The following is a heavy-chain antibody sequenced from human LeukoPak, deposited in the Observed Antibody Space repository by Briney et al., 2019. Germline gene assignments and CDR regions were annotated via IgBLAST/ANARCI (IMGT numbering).Heavy chain of an antibody. CDR2: IYSSGST. CDR3: ARAIASLVYSSSWSFDY. V-gene: IGHV4-4*07. Sequence: SETLSLTCTVSGDSIGNYYWSWIRQPAGKGLEWIGRIYSSGSTNYIPSLKSRVTMSVDTSKNQFSLKMSSVTAADTAVYYCARAIASLVYSSSWSFDYWGQGTLLTVSS. D-gene: IGHD6-13*01. CDR1: GDSIGNYY. J-gene: IGHJ4*02.